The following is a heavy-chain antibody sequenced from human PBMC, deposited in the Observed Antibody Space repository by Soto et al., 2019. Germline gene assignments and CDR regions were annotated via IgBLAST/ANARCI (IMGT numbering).Heavy chain of an antibody. Sequence: SETLSLTCTVSGGSISSYYWSWIRQPPGKGLEWIGYIYYSGSTNYNPSLKSRVTISVDTSKNQFSLKLSSVTAADTAVYYCAMLPRDYYGSGRIPFDYWGQGTLVTVSS. J-gene: IGHJ4*02. CDR1: GGSISSYY. CDR2: IYYSGST. V-gene: IGHV4-59*08. D-gene: IGHD3-10*01. CDR3: AMLPRDYYGSGRIPFDY.